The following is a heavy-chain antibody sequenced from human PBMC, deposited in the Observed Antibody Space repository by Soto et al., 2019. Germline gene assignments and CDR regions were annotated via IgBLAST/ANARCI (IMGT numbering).Heavy chain of an antibody. J-gene: IGHJ6*02. Sequence: LRLSCAASGFTFSSYSMNWVRQAPGKGLEWVSSISSSSSYIYYADSVKGRFTISRDNAKNSLYLQMNSLRAEDTAVYYCARELDATINQLLYPNLSYVMDVWGQGTTVTVSS. CDR2: ISSSSSYI. V-gene: IGHV3-21*01. CDR3: ARELDATINQLLYPNLSYVMDV. CDR1: GFTFSSYS. D-gene: IGHD2-2*02.